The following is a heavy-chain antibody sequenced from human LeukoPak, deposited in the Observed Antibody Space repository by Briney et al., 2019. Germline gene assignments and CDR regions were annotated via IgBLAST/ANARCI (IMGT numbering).Heavy chain of an antibody. Sequence: GGSLRLSCAASGFTFDDYAMNWVRQAPGKGLEWVSGISWNSGSIGYADSVKGRLTISRDNSKNSLYLQLNSLRTEDTALYYCAKVLRYFDSSSAGYYYYGMDVWGQGTTVTVSS. CDR2: ISWNSGSI. D-gene: IGHD3-9*01. J-gene: IGHJ6*02. V-gene: IGHV3-9*01. CDR3: AKVLRYFDSSSAGYYYYGMDV. CDR1: GFTFDDYA.